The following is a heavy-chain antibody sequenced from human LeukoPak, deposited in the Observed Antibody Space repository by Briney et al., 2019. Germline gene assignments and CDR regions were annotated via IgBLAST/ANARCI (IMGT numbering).Heavy chain of an antibody. D-gene: IGHD3-22*01. CDR3: ARVHYYDSSGYFVGAFDI. J-gene: IGHJ3*02. Sequence: SETLSLTCTVSGGSTSSHYWSWIRQPPGKGLEWIGYISYSGSTKYNPSLKSQVTISEDTSKNHFSLKLSSVTAADTAVYYCARVHYYDSSGYFVGAFDIWGQGTMVIVSS. CDR2: ISYSGST. CDR1: GGSTSSHY. V-gene: IGHV4-59*11.